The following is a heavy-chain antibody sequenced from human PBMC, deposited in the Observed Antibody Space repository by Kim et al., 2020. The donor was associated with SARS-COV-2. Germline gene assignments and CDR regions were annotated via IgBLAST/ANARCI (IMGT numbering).Heavy chain of an antibody. CDR3: ARVTAAAAPEDYYYYGMDV. CDR2: INTNTGNP. V-gene: IGHV7-4-1*02. D-gene: IGHD6-13*01. J-gene: IGHJ6*02. Sequence: ASVKVSCKASGYTFTSYAMNWVRQAPGQGLEWMGWINTNTGNPTYAQGFTGRFVFSLDTSVSTAYLQISSLKAEDTAVYYCARVTAAAAPEDYYYYGMDVWGQGTTVTVSS. CDR1: GYTFTSYA.